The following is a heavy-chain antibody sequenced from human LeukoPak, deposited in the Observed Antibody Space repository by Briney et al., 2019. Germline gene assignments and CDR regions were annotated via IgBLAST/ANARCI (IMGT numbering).Heavy chain of an antibody. CDR3: TRGSIAYYYMDV. V-gene: IGHV4-39*07. CDR2: IYYSGST. CDR1: GGSISSSSYY. Sequence: SETLSLTCTVSGGSISSSSYYWDWIRQPPGQGLEWIGSIYYSGSTNYNPSLKSRVTISVYTSKNQFSLKLSSVTAADTAVYYCTRGSIAYYYMDVWGKGTTVTISS. D-gene: IGHD3-22*01. J-gene: IGHJ6*03.